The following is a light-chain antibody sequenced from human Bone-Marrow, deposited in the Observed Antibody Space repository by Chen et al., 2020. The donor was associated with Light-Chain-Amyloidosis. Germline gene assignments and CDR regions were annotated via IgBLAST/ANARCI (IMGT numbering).Light chain of an antibody. Sequence: SYVLTQPSSVSVAPGQTATIACGGNNIGSTSVHWDQQTPDQAPLLVVYDDSDRPSGIPERLSGSNSGNTATLTISRVEAGDEADYYCQVWDRSSDRPVFGGGTKLTVL. J-gene: IGLJ3*02. CDR3: QVWDRSSDRPV. V-gene: IGLV3-21*02. CDR2: DDS. CDR1: NIGSTS.